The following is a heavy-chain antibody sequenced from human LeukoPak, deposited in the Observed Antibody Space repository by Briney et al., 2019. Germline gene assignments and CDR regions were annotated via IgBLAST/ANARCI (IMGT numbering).Heavy chain of an antibody. Sequence: SETLSLTCAVYGGSFSGYYWSWIRQPPGKGLEWIGEINHSGSTNCNPSLKSRVTISVDTSKNQFSLKLSSVTAADTAVYYCARGKRNYYDSSGWNPYYYFVYWGQGTLVTVSS. J-gene: IGHJ4*02. CDR2: INHSGST. V-gene: IGHV4-34*01. CDR1: GGSFSGYY. CDR3: ARGKRNYYDSSGWNPYYYFVY. D-gene: IGHD3-22*01.